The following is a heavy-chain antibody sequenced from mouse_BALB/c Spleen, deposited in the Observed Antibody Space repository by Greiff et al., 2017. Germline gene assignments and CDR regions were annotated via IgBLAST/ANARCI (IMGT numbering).Heavy chain of an antibody. V-gene: IGHV3-8*02. J-gene: IGHJ2*01. CDR2: ISYSGST. Sequence: EVMLVESGPSLVKPSQTLSLTCSVTGDSITSGYWNWIRKFPGNKLEYMGYISYSGSTYYNPSLKSRISITRDTSKNQYYLQLNSVTTEDTATYYCAHYYGSSGSFDYWGQGTTLTVSS. CDR3: AHYYGSSGSFDY. CDR1: GDSITSGY. D-gene: IGHD1-1*01.